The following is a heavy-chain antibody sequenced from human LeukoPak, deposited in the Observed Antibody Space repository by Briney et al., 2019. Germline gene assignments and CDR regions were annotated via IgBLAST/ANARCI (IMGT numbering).Heavy chain of an antibody. CDR1: GFTFSSYD. V-gene: IGHV3-13*01. CDR2: IGTAGDT. J-gene: IGHJ2*01. D-gene: IGHD6-13*01. CDR3: ARVNRIAAQRYFDL. Sequence: GGSLRLSCAASGFTFSSYDMHWVRQATGKGLEWVSAIGTAGDTYYPGSVKGRFTISREKAKNSLYLQMNSLRAGDTAVYYCARVNRIAAQRYFDLWGRGTLVTVSS.